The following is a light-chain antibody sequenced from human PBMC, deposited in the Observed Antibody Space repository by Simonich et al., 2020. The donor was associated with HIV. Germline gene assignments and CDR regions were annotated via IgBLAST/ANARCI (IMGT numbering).Light chain of an antibody. CDR2: GAY. V-gene: IGKV3-20*01. CDR1: QSVRSSY. CDR3: QQHNNWPLT. J-gene: IGKJ4*01. Sequence: EIVLTPSPGTLSLSPGEQATVSCRARQSVRSSYLAWYQQKPGQAPRLLIYGAYSRATGIPDRFSGSGSGSEFTLTISSMQSEDFAVYYCQQHNNWPLTFGGGTKVEIK.